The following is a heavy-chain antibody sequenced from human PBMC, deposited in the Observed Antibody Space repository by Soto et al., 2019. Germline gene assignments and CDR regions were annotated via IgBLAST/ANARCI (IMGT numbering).Heavy chain of an antibody. D-gene: IGHD3-10*01. CDR2: MNPNSGNT. J-gene: IGHJ6*02. Sequence: ASVKVSCKASGYTFTNYDINWVLRSTSLWLDWMGWMNPNSGNTGYAQKFQGRVTMTRNTSISTAYMELSGLRSEDTAVYYCARTYMVRGVIIRGYYYYGMDVWGQGTTVTVS. CDR1: GYTFTNYD. CDR3: ARTYMVRGVIIRGYYYYGMDV. V-gene: IGHV1-8*01.